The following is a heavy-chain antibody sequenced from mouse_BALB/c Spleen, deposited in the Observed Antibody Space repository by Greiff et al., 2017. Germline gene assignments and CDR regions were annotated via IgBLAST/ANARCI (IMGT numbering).Heavy chain of an antibody. CDR1: GYTFTSYY. CDR3: AREAPMITTATGFAY. J-gene: IGHJ3*01. Sequence: VQLQQSGPELVKPGASVRISCKASGYTFTSYYIHWVKQRPGQGLEWIGWIYPGNVNTKYNEKFKGKATLTADKSSSTAYMQLSSLTSEDSAVYFCAREAPMITTATGFAYWGQGTLVTVSA. CDR2: IYPGNVNT. D-gene: IGHD2-4*01. V-gene: IGHV1S56*01.